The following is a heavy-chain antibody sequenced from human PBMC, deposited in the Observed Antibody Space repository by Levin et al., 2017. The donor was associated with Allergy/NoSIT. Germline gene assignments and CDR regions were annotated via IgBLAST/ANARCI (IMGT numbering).Heavy chain of an antibody. Sequence: SQTLSLTCTVSGGSISGYYWSWIRQPPGKGLEWIGYVHYSGSTNYNPSLNSRVTISVDTSKKQFSLRLTSVTAADTAVYYCASNIAAAGHNWFDPWGQGTLVTVSS. V-gene: IGHV4-59*08. J-gene: IGHJ5*02. CDR2: VHYSGST. D-gene: IGHD6-13*01. CDR3: ASNIAAAGHNWFDP. CDR1: GGSISGYY.